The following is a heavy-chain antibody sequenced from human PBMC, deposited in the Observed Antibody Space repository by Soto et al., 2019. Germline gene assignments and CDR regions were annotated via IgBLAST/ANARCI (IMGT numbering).Heavy chain of an antibody. Sequence: QVQVVQSGAEVKKPGASVKISCKASGYSFTTYAMHWVRQAPGQRLEWMAWINGGNGNTKYSQKFQDRVTITRDISANIAYMELSSLRSEDSAVYYCARGKGMEENYYYHGMDVWGQGTTVSVSS. CDR2: INGGNGNT. CDR3: ARGKGMEENYYYHGMDV. D-gene: IGHD1-1*01. V-gene: IGHV1-3*01. J-gene: IGHJ6*02. CDR1: GYSFTTYA.